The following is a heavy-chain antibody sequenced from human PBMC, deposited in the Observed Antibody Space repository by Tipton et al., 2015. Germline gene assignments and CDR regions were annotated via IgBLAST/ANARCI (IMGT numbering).Heavy chain of an antibody. CDR2: ISSSGSTI. D-gene: IGHD5-18*01. CDR3: GKGGTALVTWVDN. CDR1: GFTFSDYY. V-gene: IGHV3-11*01. Sequence: SLRLSCAASGFTFSDYYMSWIRQAPGKGLEWVSYISSSGSTIYYADSVKGRFTISRDNAKKSLSLQMNSLTDEDTALYYCGKGGTALVTWVDNWGQGTLVTVSS. J-gene: IGHJ4*02.